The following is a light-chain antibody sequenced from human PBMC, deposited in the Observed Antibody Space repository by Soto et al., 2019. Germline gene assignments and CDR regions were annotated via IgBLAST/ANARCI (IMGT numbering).Light chain of an antibody. Sequence: DIVMTQSPDYLAVSLGERSTINCKYSQSVVDSSNNNNYLAWYQQRPGQPPQLLIYWASTRGSGFPDRLSGRESGTDFTLTISSLHAQDVAVYYCKQYWYAPITFGGGTRVEIK. CDR1: QSVVDSSNNNNY. J-gene: IGKJ4*01. CDR2: WAS. CDR3: KQYWYAPIT. V-gene: IGKV4-1*01.